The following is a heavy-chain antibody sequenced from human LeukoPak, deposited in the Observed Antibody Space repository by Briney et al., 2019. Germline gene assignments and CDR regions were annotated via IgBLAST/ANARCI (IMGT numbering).Heavy chain of an antibody. CDR3: TTDSSGWYLFDY. Sequence: GGSLRLSCAASGFSFTNAWMSWVRQAPGKGLEWVGCIKSNTDGGTTDYVAPVKGRFTISRDDSKTTLYLQMNSLKTEDTAVYYCTTDSSGWYLFDYWGQGTLVTVSS. J-gene: IGHJ4*02. CDR1: GFSFTNAW. D-gene: IGHD6-19*01. V-gene: IGHV3-15*01. CDR2: IKSNTDGGTT.